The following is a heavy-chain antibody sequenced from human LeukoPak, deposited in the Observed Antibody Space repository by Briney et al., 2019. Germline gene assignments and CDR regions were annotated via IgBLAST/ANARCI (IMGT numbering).Heavy chain of an antibody. CDR3: AGIFRRSCDY. J-gene: IGHJ4*02. V-gene: IGHV3-23*01. Sequence: GGSLRLSCAASGFTFSSYAMSWVRQAPGKGLEWVSAISGSGGSTYYADSVKGRFTISRDNAKNTLYLQMNSLRAEDTAVYYCAGIFRRSCDYWGQGTLVTVSS. CDR2: ISGSGGST. CDR1: GFTFSSYA.